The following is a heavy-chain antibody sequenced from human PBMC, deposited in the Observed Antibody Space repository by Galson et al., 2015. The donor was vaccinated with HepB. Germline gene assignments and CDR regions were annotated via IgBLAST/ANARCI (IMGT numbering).Heavy chain of an antibody. J-gene: IGHJ2*01. CDR3: ARGKRVEIPRRHLSYFDL. Sequence: SVKVSCKASGCTFSSYAISWVRQAPGQGLEWMGRIIPNLGIANYAQKVQGRVTITADKSTSTAYMELSSLRSEDTAVYYCARGKRVEIPRRHLSYFDLWGRGTLVTVSS. D-gene: IGHD5-24*01. V-gene: IGHV1-69*04. CDR1: GCTFSSYA. CDR2: IIPNLGIA.